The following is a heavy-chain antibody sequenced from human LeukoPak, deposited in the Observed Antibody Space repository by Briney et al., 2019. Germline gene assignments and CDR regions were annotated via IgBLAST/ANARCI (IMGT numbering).Heavy chain of an antibody. CDR3: AKEGLGYSSSWGSYNWFDP. Sequence: GGSLRLSCAASGFTFSSYWMAWVRQAPGKGLEWVAVISYDGSNKYYADSVNGRFTISRDNSKNTLYLQMNSLRAEDTAVYYCAKEGLGYSSSWGSYNWFDPWGQGTLVTVSS. CDR1: GFTFSSYW. D-gene: IGHD6-6*01. CDR2: ISYDGSNK. J-gene: IGHJ5*02. V-gene: IGHV3-30*18.